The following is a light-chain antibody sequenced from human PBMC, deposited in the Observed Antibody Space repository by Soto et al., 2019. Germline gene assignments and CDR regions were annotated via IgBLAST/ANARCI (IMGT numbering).Light chain of an antibody. CDR3: QQRSHWPQT. Sequence: EIVLTQSPATLSLSPGERATLSCRASQSISTYLAWYQQKPGQAPRLLIYDASKRATGIPDRLSGSGSGTDFTLTISSHEPEDFAVYYCQQRSHWPQTFGRGTKREIK. CDR1: QSISTY. CDR2: DAS. J-gene: IGKJ2*01. V-gene: IGKV3-11*01.